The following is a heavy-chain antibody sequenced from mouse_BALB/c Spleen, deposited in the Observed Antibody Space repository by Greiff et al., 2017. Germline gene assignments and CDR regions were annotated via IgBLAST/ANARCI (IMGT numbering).Heavy chain of an antibody. V-gene: IGHV7-3*02. J-gene: IGHJ4*01. D-gene: IGHD1-1*01. CDR3: AREGIRSYYAMDD. Sequence: DVHLVESGGGLVQPGGSLRLSCATSGFTFTDYYMSWVRQPPGKALEWLGFIRNKANGYTTEYSASVKGRFTISRDNSQSILYHQMNTLRAEDSATYDCAREGIRSYYAMDDWGQGTSVTVSA. CDR1: GFTFTDYY. CDR2: IRNKANGYTT.